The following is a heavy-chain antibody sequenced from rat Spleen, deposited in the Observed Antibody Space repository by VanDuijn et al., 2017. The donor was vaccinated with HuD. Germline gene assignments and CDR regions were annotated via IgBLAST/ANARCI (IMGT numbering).Heavy chain of an antibody. CDR1: GFTFSNYG. J-gene: IGHJ2*01. V-gene: IGHV5-29*01. CDR2: ISYDGSST. D-gene: IGHD1-9*01. CDR3: ARHSTYYGFYFDY. Sequence: EVQLVESGGGLVQPGRSLKLSCAASGFTFSNYGMAWVRQAPTKGLEWVATISYDGSSTYYRDSVKGRFTISRDNAKSTLYLQMDSLRYEDTATYYCARHSTYYGFYFDYWGQGVMVTVSS.